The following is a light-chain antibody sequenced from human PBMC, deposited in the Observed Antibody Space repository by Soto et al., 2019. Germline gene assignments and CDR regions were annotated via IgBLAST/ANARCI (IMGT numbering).Light chain of an antibody. CDR1: QSVSSYY. V-gene: IGKV3-20*01. CDR2: AAS. J-gene: IGKJ1*01. Sequence: EIVLTQSPGTLSLSPGERATLSCRASQSVSSYYLAWYQQKPGQAPRLLIYAASSRATGIPDRFSGGGSGTDFTLTISRLEPEDFAVYYCQQGGSSPWTFGQGTKVDIK. CDR3: QQGGSSPWT.